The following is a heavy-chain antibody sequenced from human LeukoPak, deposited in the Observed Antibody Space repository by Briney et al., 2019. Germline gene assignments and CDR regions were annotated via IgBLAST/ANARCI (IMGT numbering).Heavy chain of an antibody. V-gene: IGHV3-9*03. CDR1: GFNFDDYA. Sequence: GGSLRLSCAASGFNFDDYAMHWVRPAPGKGLEWVSGISWNSGSIGYADSVKGRFTISRDNAKNSLYLQMNSLRAEDMALYYCAKDLSSGYYTGFDYWGQGTLVTVSS. CDR2: ISWNSGSI. J-gene: IGHJ4*02. D-gene: IGHD3-22*01. CDR3: AKDLSSGYYTGFDY.